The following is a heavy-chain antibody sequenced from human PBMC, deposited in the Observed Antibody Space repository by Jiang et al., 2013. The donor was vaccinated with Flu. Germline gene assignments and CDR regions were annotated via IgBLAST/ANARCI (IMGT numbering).Heavy chain of an antibody. Sequence: RLSCAASGFTFSSYSMNWVRQAPGKGLEWVSSISSSSSYIYYADSVKGRFTISRDNAKNSLYLQMNSLRAEDTAVYYCARDAGYCGGDCYSDYWGQGTLVTVSS. CDR2: ISSSSSYI. J-gene: IGHJ4*02. CDR3: ARDAGYCGGDCYSDY. D-gene: IGHD2-21*02. CDR1: GFTFSSYS. V-gene: IGHV3-21*01.